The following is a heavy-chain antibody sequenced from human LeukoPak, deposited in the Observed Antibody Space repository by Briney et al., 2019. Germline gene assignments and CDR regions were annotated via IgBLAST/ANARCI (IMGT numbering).Heavy chain of an antibody. CDR3: ARVNYDFWSGFSLYPYYFDY. CDR1: GFTFSSYW. D-gene: IGHD3-3*01. Sequence: GGSLRLSCAASGFTFSSYWMSWVRQAPGMGLEWVANIKQDGSEKYYVDSVKGRFTISRDNAKNSLYLQMNSLRAEDTAVYYCARVNYDFWSGFSLYPYYFDYWGQGTLVTVSS. CDR2: IKQDGSEK. J-gene: IGHJ4*02. V-gene: IGHV3-7*01.